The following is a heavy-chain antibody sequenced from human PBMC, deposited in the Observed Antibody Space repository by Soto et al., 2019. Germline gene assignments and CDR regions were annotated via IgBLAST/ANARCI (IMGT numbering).Heavy chain of an antibody. D-gene: IGHD2-15*01. CDR3: TRHNGAAADHYYGMYV. J-gene: IGHJ6*02. CDR1: GFTFSGSS. V-gene: IGHV3-73*01. CDR2: IRSKANSYAT. Sequence: HPGGSLRLSCAASGFTFSGSSMHWVRQASWKGLEWVGRIRSKANSYATAYAASVKGRFTISRDDSKNTAYLQMNSLKTEDTAVYYCTRHNGAAADHYYGMYVSGQGSPVTVSS.